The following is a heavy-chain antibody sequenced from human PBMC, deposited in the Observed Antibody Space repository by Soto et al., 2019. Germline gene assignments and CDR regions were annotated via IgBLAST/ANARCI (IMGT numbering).Heavy chain of an antibody. Sequence: PGGSLRLSCVASGFTFKNYIMNWVRQAPGKGLEWVSAISGSGGSTYYADSVRGRFTISRDNPRNTLFLQMHSLRADDTAVYYCAKDASPYDFWSGPTINNWFDPWGQGT. CDR1: GFTFKNYI. J-gene: IGHJ5*02. CDR3: AKDASPYDFWSGPTINNWFDP. V-gene: IGHV3-23*01. D-gene: IGHD3-3*01. CDR2: ISGSGGST.